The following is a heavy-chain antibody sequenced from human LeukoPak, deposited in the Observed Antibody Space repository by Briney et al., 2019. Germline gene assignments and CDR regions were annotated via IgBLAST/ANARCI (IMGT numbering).Heavy chain of an antibody. CDR3: AKRIWFGELFGAFDI. V-gene: IGHV3-23*01. J-gene: IGHJ3*02. CDR1: GFTFSSYA. Sequence: GGSLRLSCVASGFTFSSYAMSWVRQARGKGLEWVSAISGGGGSTYYVDSVRGGFTISLDNSKRTLSLQVNRLSEEGTAVCEFAKRIWFGELFGAFDIWGQGTMVTVSS. CDR2: ISGGGGST. D-gene: IGHD3-10*01.